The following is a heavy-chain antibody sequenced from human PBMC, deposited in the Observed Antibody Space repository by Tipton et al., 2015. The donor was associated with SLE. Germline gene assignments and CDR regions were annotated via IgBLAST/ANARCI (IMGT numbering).Heavy chain of an antibody. D-gene: IGHD3-22*01. V-gene: IGHV4-61*02. Sequence: TLSLTCTVSGGSISSGTYYWTWIRQPAGKGLEWIGRVYIYGNTNYNPSLKSRVTISVDTSKNQFSLRLTSVTAADTAIYYCARDRHDISGYYYVFDYWGQGTLVTVSS. CDR2: VYIYGNT. CDR1: GGSISSGTYY. J-gene: IGHJ4*02. CDR3: ARDRHDISGYYYVFDY.